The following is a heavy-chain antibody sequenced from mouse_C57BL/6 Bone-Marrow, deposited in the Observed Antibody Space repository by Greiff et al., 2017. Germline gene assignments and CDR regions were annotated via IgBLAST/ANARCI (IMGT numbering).Heavy chain of an antibody. Sequence: QVQLKESGPGLVAPSQSLSITCTVSGFSLTSSGVDWVRPSPGKGLEWLGVIWGVGSTNYNSALKSRLSISKDNSKSQVFLKMNSLQPDDTAMYYCASSYYGSSSWFAYWGQGTLVTVSA. D-gene: IGHD1-1*01. CDR2: IWGVGST. J-gene: IGHJ3*01. V-gene: IGHV2-6*01. CDR3: ASSYYGSSSWFAY. CDR1: GFSLTSSG.